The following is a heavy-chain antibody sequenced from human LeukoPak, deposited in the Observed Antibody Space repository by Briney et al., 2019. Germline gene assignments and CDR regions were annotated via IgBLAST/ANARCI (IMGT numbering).Heavy chain of an antibody. J-gene: IGHJ5*02. Sequence: SETLSLTCTVSGGSISSYYWSWIRQPPGKGLEWVGYIYYSGGTNYYPSLKSRVPISVDTSNNQCSLKLSSATAADTAVYYCARGFDGYNTDWFDPWGQGTLVTVSS. V-gene: IGHV4-59*12. D-gene: IGHD5-24*01. CDR3: ARGFDGYNTDWFDP. CDR2: IYYSGGT. CDR1: GGSISSYY.